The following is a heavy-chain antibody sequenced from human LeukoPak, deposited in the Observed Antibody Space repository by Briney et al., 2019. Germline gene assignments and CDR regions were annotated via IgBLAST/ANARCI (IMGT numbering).Heavy chain of an antibody. CDR3: ARDRGIVGATEFDY. V-gene: IGHV1-2*02. CDR2: INPNSGGT. Sequence: ASVKVSCKASGYTFTGYYMHWVRQAPGQGLEWMGWINPNSGGTNYAQKLQGRVTMTTDTSTSTAYMELRSLRSDDTAVYYCARDRGIVGATEFDYWGQGTLVTVSS. D-gene: IGHD1-26*01. J-gene: IGHJ4*02. CDR1: GYTFTGYY.